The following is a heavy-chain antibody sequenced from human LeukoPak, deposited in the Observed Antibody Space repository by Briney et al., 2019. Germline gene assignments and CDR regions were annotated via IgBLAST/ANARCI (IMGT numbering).Heavy chain of an antibody. J-gene: IGHJ4*02. D-gene: IGHD3-10*01. CDR3: ARIGYGSGSYYNGFDY. Sequence: GGSLRLSCAASGFTFDDYTMHWVRQAPGKGLEWVSLISWGGGSTYYADSVKGRFTISRDNSKNSLYLQMNSLRTEDTALYYCARIGYGSGSYYNGFDYWGQGTLVTVSS. CDR1: GFTFDDYT. CDR2: ISWGGGST. V-gene: IGHV3-43*01.